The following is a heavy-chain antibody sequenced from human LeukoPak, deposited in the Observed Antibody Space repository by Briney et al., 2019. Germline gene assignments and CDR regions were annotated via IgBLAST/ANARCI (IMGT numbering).Heavy chain of an antibody. CDR3: AGRSAGYFDS. J-gene: IGHJ4*02. V-gene: IGHV4-59*01. D-gene: IGHD1-26*01. CDR2: VFYSGPT. Sequence: LETLSLTCTVSGDSIDSYYWRWIRQPPGEGLQWIGYVFYSGPTNYDASLKSRVAISVDRSKNQFSLKLTSVSAADTAVYYCAGRSAGYFDSWGQGTPVTVSS. CDR1: GDSIDSYY.